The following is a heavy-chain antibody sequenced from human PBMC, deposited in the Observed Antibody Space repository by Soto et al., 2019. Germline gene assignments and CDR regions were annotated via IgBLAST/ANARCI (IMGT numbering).Heavy chain of an antibody. D-gene: IGHD2-8*01. Sequence: ASVKVSCKASGYSFTDYHIHWVRQAPGQGLEWLGRINPKSGGTSTAQKFQGWVTMTTDTSISTASMELTRLTSDDTAIYYCARGDSTDCSNGVCSFFYNHDMDVWGQGSTVTVSS. V-gene: IGHV1-2*04. J-gene: IGHJ6*02. CDR1: GYSFTDYH. CDR2: INPKSGGT. CDR3: ARGDSTDCSNGVCSFFYNHDMDV.